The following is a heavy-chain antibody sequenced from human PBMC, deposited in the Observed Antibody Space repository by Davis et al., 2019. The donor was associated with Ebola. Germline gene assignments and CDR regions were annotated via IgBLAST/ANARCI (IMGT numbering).Heavy chain of an antibody. CDR3: ARGPRITIFGVVIISPYYFDY. D-gene: IGHD3-3*01. CDR2: INAGNGNT. J-gene: IGHJ4*02. Sequence: ASVKVSCKASGYTFTSYAMHWVRQAPGQRLEWMGWINAGNGNTKYSQKFQGRVTITRDTSASTAYMELSSLRSEDTAVYYCARGPRITIFGVVIISPYYFDYWGQGTLVTVSS. V-gene: IGHV1-3*01. CDR1: GYTFTSYA.